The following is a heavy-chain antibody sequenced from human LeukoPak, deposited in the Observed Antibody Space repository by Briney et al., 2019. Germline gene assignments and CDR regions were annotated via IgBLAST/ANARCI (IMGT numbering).Heavy chain of an antibody. Sequence: ETLSLTCTVSGGSISSGSYYWSWIRQPAGKGLEWVANIKQDGSEKYYVDSVKGRFTISRDNAKNSLYLQMNSLRAEDTAVYYCARDSDYYDNSGSDYWGQGTLVTVSS. J-gene: IGHJ4*02. CDR1: GGSISSGSYY. CDR3: ARDSDYYDNSGSDY. V-gene: IGHV3-7*01. D-gene: IGHD3-22*01. CDR2: IKQDGSEK.